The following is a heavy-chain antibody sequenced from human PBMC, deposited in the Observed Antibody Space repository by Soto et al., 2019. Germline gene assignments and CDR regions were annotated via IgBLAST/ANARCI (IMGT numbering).Heavy chain of an antibody. D-gene: IGHD6-6*01. CDR2: IIPIFGTA. Sequence: SVKVSCKASGGTFSSYAISWVRQAPGQGLEWMGGIIPIFGTANYAQKFQGRVTITADESTSTAYMELSSLRSEDTAVYHCARALRVSSSSYYYYYGMDVWGQGTTVTVS. J-gene: IGHJ6*02. CDR1: GGTFSSYA. V-gene: IGHV1-69*13. CDR3: ARALRVSSSSYYYYYGMDV.